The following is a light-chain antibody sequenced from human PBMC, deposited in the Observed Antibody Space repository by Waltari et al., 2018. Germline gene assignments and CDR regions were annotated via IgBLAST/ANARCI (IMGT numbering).Light chain of an antibody. CDR2: LGS. J-gene: IGKJ5*01. CDR3: MQALQTPIT. CDR1: QSLLKTNGYNY. Sequence: DIVMTQSPLSLPVTPGEPASISCSSSQSLLKTNGYNYLDWYLQKPGQSPQVLIYLGSNRASGVPDRFSGSGSGTDFTLKISRVEAEDVGVYYCMQALQTPITFGQGTRLEIK. V-gene: IGKV2-28*01.